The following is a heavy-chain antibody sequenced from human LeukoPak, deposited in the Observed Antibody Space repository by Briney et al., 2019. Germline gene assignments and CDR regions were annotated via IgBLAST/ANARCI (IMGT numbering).Heavy chain of an antibody. CDR2: ISSSGSVI. D-gene: IGHD3-9*01. Sequence: GGSLRLSCGASGFTFRDYYMTWIRQAPGKGLEWLSFISSSGSVIHYADSVRGRFTISRDSAKNSLSLQMNTLRVVDTAVYYCTRDLMDYDVSTGLHHYYMDVWGQGTTVTVSS. CDR1: GFTFRDYY. CDR3: TRDLMDYDVSTGLHHYYMDV. V-gene: IGHV3-11*04. J-gene: IGHJ6*02.